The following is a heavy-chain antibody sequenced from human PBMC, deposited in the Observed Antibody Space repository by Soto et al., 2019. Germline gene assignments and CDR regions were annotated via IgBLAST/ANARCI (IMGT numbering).Heavy chain of an antibody. CDR1: GFTFDGYA. CDR3: AKDMGLNIAAAET. V-gene: IGHV3-9*01. CDR2: ISWNSGSI. Sequence: GGSLRLSCAASGFTFDGYAMHWVRQAPGKGLEWVSGISWNSGSIGYADSVKGRFTISRDNAKNSLYLQMNSLRAEDTALYYCAKDMGLNIAAAETWGQGALVTV. D-gene: IGHD6-13*01. J-gene: IGHJ5*02.